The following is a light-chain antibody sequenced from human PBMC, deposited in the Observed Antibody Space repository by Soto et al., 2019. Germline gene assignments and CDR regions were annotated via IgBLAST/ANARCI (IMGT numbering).Light chain of an antibody. CDR3: SSYAGSYTLHVV. V-gene: IGLV2-14*01. J-gene: IGLJ2*01. CDR2: EVR. CDR1: NRDVGSYNL. Sequence: QSALTQPASVSGSPGQSITIACTGTNRDVGSYNLVSWYQQRPGEAPKLIISEVRNRPSGISYRFTGSKSGNTASLTISGLQAEDEADYYCSSYAGSYTLHVVFGGGTKLTVL.